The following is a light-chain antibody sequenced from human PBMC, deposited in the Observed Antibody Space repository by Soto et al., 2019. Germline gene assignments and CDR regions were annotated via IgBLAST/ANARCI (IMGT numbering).Light chain of an antibody. CDR1: SRDVGGDNH. CDR2: DVS. Sequence: QSVLTQPASVSCSPGQSITISCTVSSRDVGGDNHVSCYQQHPGKAPKLMIFDVSNRPSGVSNRFSGSKSGNTASLTISWLQAEDEADYYCSSSTCSRSYVFGTGTKVTVL. J-gene: IGLJ1*01. CDR3: SSSTCSRSYV. V-gene: IGLV2-14*01.